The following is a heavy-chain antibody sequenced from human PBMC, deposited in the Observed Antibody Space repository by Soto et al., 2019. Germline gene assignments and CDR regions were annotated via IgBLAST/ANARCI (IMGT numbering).Heavy chain of an antibody. CDR1: GGSFSGYY. V-gene: IGHV4-34*01. D-gene: IGHD1-26*01. CDR2: INHSGST. J-gene: IGHJ4*02. Sequence: SETLSLTCAVYGGSFSGYYWSWIRQPPGKGLEWIGEINHSGSTNYNPSLKSRVTISVDTSKNQFSLKLSSVTAADTAVYYCAREWGASYSRWGQGTLVTVYS. CDR3: AREWGASYSR.